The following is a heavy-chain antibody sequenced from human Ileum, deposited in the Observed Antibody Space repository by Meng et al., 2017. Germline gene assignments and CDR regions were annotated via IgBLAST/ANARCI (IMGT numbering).Heavy chain of an antibody. CDR2: AST. Sequence: QVQLQESGPGLVRPAETLSLICTVSGGSVSSDGFQWGWVRQPPGKGLEWIGYASTNYNPSLKSRVTISLDTSKNQFSLKLSSVTAADTAVYYCARDHWGSLDYWGQGILVTVSS. J-gene: IGHJ4*02. CDR1: GGSVSSDGFQ. CDR3: ARDHWGSLDY. V-gene: IGHV4-61*08. D-gene: IGHD7-27*01.